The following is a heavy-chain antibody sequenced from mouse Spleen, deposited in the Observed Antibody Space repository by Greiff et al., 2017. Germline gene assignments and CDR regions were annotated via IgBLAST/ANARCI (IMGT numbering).Heavy chain of an antibody. Sequence: EVMLVESGGGLVKPGGSLKLSCAASGFTFSSYAMSWVRQTPEKRLEWVATISSGGSYTYYPDSVKGRFTISRDNAKNTLYLQMSSLRSEDTAMYYCARHDRYDRFAYWGQGTLVTVSA. CDR1: GFTFSSYA. CDR2: ISSGGSYT. V-gene: IGHV5-9-1*01. D-gene: IGHD2-14*01. J-gene: IGHJ3*01. CDR3: ARHDRYDRFAY.